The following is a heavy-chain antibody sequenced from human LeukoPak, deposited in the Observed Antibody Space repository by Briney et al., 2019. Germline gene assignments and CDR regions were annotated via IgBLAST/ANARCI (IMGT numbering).Heavy chain of an antibody. CDR1: GYTFTSYG. D-gene: IGHD3-3*01. Sequence: ASVKVSCKASGYTFTSYGISWVRQAPGQGLEWMGWISVFKGNTNYAQKLQGRVTMTTETSTNTAYMELRSLRSDDTAVYYCAGDLFSRFLEYRSWFDPWGQGTLVTVSS. J-gene: IGHJ5*02. CDR3: AGDLFSRFLEYRSWFDP. CDR2: ISVFKGNT. V-gene: IGHV1-18*01.